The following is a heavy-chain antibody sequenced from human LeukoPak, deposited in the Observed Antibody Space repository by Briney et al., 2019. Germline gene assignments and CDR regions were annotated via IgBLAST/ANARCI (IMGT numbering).Heavy chain of an antibody. V-gene: IGHV1-18*01. J-gene: IGHJ3*02. D-gene: IGHD3-10*01. CDR2: ISAYNGNT. Sequence: ASVKVSCKASGYTFTSYGISWVRQAPGQGLEWMGWISAYNGNTNYAQKLQGRVTMTTDTSTSTAYMELRSLRSDDTAVYYRARGQYVLLWFGDDMGAFDIWGQGTMVTVSS. CDR3: ARGQYVLLWFGDDMGAFDI. CDR1: GYTFTSYG.